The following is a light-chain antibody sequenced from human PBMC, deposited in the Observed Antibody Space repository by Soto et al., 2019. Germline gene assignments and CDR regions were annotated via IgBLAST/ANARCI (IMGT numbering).Light chain of an antibody. Sequence: DIQMTQSPSALSASVGDTVTITCRASQSIAASLAWYQHKPGEAPKLLIYDVSSLETGVPSRFSGRGSGTEFSLTIRGLQPDDFATYYCQQYGGPPVTFGQGTKLEIK. CDR2: DVS. V-gene: IGKV1-5*01. J-gene: IGKJ2*01. CDR3: QQYGGPPVT. CDR1: QSIAAS.